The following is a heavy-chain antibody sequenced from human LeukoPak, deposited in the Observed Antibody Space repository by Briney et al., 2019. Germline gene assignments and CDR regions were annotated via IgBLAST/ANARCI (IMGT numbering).Heavy chain of an antibody. Sequence: GGSLRLSCAASGFTFSSYGMHWARQAPGKGLEWVAFIRYDGSNKYYADSVKGRFTISRDNSKNTLFLQMNRLRAEDTAVYYCAGRRVLDASFDYWGQGTLVTVSS. D-gene: IGHD3-16*01. J-gene: IGHJ4*02. V-gene: IGHV3-30*02. CDR3: AGRRVLDASFDY. CDR2: IRYDGSNK. CDR1: GFTFSSYG.